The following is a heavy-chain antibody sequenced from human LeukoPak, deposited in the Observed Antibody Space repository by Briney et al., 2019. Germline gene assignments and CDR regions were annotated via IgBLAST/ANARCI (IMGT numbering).Heavy chain of an antibody. Sequence: SETLSLTCTVSGGSISSYYWSWIRQPPGKGLEWIGYIYYSGSTNYNPSLKSRVTISVDTSKNQFSLKLSSVTAADTAVYYCARDSSSGYAFDIWGQGTMVTVSS. J-gene: IGHJ3*02. CDR2: IYYSGST. CDR1: GGSISSYY. D-gene: IGHD3-22*01. CDR3: ARDSSSGYAFDI. V-gene: IGHV4-59*01.